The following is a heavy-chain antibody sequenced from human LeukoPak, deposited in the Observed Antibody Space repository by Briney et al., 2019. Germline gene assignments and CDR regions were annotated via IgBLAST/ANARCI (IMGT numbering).Heavy chain of an antibody. CDR2: ISSSSSYI. Sequence: PGGSLRLSCAASGFTFSSYSMNWVRQAPGKGLEWVSSISSSSSYIYYADSVKGRFTISRDNAKNSLYLQMNSLRAEDTAVYYCARDHTVGQWPTHFDNWGQGTLVTVSS. CDR1: GFTFSSYS. V-gene: IGHV3-21*01. J-gene: IGHJ4*02. D-gene: IGHD6-19*01. CDR3: ARDHTVGQWPTHFDN.